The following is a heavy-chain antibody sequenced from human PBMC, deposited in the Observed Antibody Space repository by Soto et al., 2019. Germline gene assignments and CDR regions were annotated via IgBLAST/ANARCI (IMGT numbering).Heavy chain of an antibody. V-gene: IGHV3-23*01. CDR1: GFTFSSYA. CDR2: ISGSGGST. Sequence: GGSLRLSCAASGFTFSSYAMSWVRQAPGKGLEWVSAISGSGGSTYYADSVKGRFTISRNNSKTTLDLQMNSLRAEDTAVYYCAKSLVTGSTNFDYWGQGTLVTVSS. J-gene: IGHJ4*02. CDR3: AKSLVTGSTNFDY. D-gene: IGHD1-7*01.